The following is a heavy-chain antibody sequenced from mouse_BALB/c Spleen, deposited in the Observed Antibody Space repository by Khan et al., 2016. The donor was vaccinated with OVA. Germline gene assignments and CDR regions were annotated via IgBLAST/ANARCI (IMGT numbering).Heavy chain of an antibody. D-gene: IGHD1-1*01. V-gene: IGHV1-77*01. CDR1: GYTFTDYV. CDR3: ARSYDGAWFAY. CDR2: IYPGSGST. J-gene: IGHJ3*01. Sequence: QVQLQQSGPELVKPGASVKMSCKVSGYTFTDYVITWVKQRPGQGLEWIGEIYPGSGSTYYNAKFKGKATLTADKSSNTVNLQFSRLTSEDSAVYFCARSYDGAWFAYWGQGTLVTVSA.